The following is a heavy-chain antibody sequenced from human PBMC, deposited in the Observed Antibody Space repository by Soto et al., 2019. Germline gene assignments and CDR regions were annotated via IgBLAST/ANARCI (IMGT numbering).Heavy chain of an antibody. CDR3: ARAYYGFLGWLVDY. D-gene: IGHD3-3*01. CDR1: GGSISSSNW. J-gene: IGHJ4*02. CDR2: IYHSGST. V-gene: IGHV4-4*02. Sequence: SETLSLTCAVSGGSISSSNWWSWVRQPPGKGLEWIGEIYHSGSTNYNPSLKSRVTISVDKSKNQFSLKLSSVTAADTAVYYCARAYYGFLGWLVDYWGQGTLVTVSS.